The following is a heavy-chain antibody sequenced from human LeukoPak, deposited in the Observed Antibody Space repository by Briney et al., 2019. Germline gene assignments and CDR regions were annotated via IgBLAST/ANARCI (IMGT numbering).Heavy chain of an antibody. CDR1: GFTFSSYW. CDR3: ARDGGRNNDY. CDR2: IKPDGSGK. V-gene: IGHV3-7*01. Sequence: GGSLRLSCAASGFTFSSYWMTWVRQAPGKGLEWVANIKPDGSGKYYVDSVKGRFTISRDNAKNSLNLQMNSLRAGDTAVYYCARDGGRNNDYWGQGTLVTVSS. J-gene: IGHJ4*02. D-gene: IGHD3-3*01.